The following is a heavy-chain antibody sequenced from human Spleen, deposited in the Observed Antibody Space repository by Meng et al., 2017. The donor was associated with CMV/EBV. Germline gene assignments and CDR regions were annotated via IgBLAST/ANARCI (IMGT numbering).Heavy chain of an antibody. D-gene: IGHD3-3*01. CDR3: AKDGQRFLEWLDGFDV. CDR2: ISWNRGRI. V-gene: IGHV3-9*01. J-gene: IGHJ3*01. CDR1: GFSFDDYA. Sequence: SLKISCAASGFSFDDYAMHWVRQAPGKGLEWVSGISWNRGRIGYVDSVKGRFTISRDNAKNSLYLQMNSLRAEDTALYYCAKDGQRFLEWLDGFDVWGQGTMVTVSS.